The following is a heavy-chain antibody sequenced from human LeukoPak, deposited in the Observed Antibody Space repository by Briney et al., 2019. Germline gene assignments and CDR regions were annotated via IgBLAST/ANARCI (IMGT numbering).Heavy chain of an antibody. D-gene: IGHD6-19*01. CDR1: GFTFSSNY. CDR3: AKEVGAGTHYYYGMDV. J-gene: IGHJ6*02. CDR2: IYSGGST. V-gene: IGHV3-66*01. Sequence: GGSLRLSCAASGFTFSSNYMSWVRQAPGKGLEWVSVIYSGGSTYYADSVKGRFTISRDNSKNTLYLQMNSLRAEDTAVYYCAKEVGAGTHYYYGMDVWGQGTTVTVSS.